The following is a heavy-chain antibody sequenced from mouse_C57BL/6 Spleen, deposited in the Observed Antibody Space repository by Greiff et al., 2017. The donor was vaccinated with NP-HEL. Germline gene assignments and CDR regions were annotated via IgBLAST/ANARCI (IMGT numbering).Heavy chain of an antibody. CDR3: ARTHYYDSRGTYWYFDV. Sequence: QVQLQQPGAELVKPGASVKLSCKASGYTFTSYWMQWVKQRPGQGLEWIGEIDPSDSYTNYNQKFKGKATLTVDTSSSTAYMQLSSLTSEDSAVYYCARTHYYDSRGTYWYFDVWGTGTTVTVSS. CDR1: GYTFTSYW. J-gene: IGHJ1*03. D-gene: IGHD1-1*01. CDR2: IDPSDSYT. V-gene: IGHV1-50*01.